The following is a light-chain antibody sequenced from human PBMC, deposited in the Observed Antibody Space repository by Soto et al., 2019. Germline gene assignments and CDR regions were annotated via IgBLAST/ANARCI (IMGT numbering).Light chain of an antibody. CDR2: AAS. V-gene: IGKV1-9*01. CDR3: QQRNSYPIT. J-gene: IGKJ5*01. CDR1: QGISSY. Sequence: DIQLTQSPSFLSASVGDRVTITCRASQGISSYLAWYQQKPGKAPKLLLYAASTLQSGVPSRFSGSGSGTEFTLAICRLQPEDFATFYFQQRNSYPITFGQGTRLEIK.